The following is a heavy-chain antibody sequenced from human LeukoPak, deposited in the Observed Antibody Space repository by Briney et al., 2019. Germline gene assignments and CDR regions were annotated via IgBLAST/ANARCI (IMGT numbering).Heavy chain of an antibody. CDR2: IYHSGST. CDR1: GYSISSGYY. Sequence: SETLSLTCTVSGYSISSGYYWGWIRQPPGKGLEWIGNIYHSGSTYYNPSLKSRVTISVDTSKNQFSLKLSSVTAADTAVYYCARGSSGDQLGGYYYGMDVWGQGTTVTVSS. D-gene: IGHD7-27*01. V-gene: IGHV4-38-2*02. CDR3: ARGSSGDQLGGYYYGMDV. J-gene: IGHJ6*02.